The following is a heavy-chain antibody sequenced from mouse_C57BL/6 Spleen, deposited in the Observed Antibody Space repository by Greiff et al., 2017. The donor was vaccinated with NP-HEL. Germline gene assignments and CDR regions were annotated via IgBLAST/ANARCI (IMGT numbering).Heavy chain of an antibody. D-gene: IGHD2-13*01. CDR1: GFNIKDYY. CDR2: IDPEDGDT. Sequence: VQLQQSGAELVRPGASVKLSCTASGFNIKDYYMHWVKQRPEQGLEWIGRIDPEDGDTAYAPKFQGKATMTADTSSNTAYLQLSSLTSEDTAVYYCTTGYGDAYWYFDVWGTGTTVTVSS. V-gene: IGHV14-1*01. CDR3: TTGYGDAYWYFDV. J-gene: IGHJ1*03.